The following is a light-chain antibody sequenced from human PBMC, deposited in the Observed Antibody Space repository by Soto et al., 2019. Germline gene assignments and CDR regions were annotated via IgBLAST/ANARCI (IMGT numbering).Light chain of an antibody. CDR1: QSISKY. CDR3: QQSYTTTPLT. CDR2: GAS. Sequence: DIPMTQSPSSLSASVGDRVTITCRASQSISKYLNWYQQKPGKAPKLLIYGASRLQSGVPSRFSGSGSGTEFSLTISSLQPEDFATYSCQQSYTTTPLTFGQGTRLEIK. V-gene: IGKV1-39*01. J-gene: IGKJ2*01.